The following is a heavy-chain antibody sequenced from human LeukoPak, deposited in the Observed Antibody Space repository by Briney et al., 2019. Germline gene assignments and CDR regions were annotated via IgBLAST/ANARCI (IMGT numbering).Heavy chain of an antibody. V-gene: IGHV1-69*13. CDR1: GGTFSSYA. J-gene: IGHJ4*02. Sequence: APVKVSCKASGGTFSSYAISWVRQAPGQGLEWMGGIIPIFGTANYAQKFQGRVTITADESTSTAYMELSSLRSEDTAVYYCARGGYSYGYAIDYWGQGTLVTVSS. CDR2: IIPIFGTA. CDR3: ARGGYSYGYAIDY. D-gene: IGHD5-18*01.